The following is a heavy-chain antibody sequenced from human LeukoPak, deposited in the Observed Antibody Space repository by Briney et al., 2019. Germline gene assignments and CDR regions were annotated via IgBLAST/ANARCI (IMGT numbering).Heavy chain of an antibody. D-gene: IGHD6-13*01. CDR2: IYSSGST. CDR3: ARGGSSWNNWFDP. CDR1: GGSINSYY. Sequence: SETLSLTCTVSGGSINSYYWSWIRQPAGKGLEWIGRIYSSGSTNYNPSLKSRVIMSVDTSKNQFSLKQSSMTAADTAVYYCARGGSSWNNWFDPWGQGTPVTVSS. V-gene: IGHV4-4*07. J-gene: IGHJ5*02.